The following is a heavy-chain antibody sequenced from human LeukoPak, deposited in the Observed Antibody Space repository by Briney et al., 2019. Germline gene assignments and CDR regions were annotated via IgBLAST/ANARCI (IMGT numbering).Heavy chain of an antibody. CDR2: ISYSGNT. CDR3: ARAGYHYDSSGYSPFDY. J-gene: IGHJ4*02. CDR1: GGSISSFY. V-gene: IGHV4-59*01. D-gene: IGHD3-22*01. Sequence: SETLSLTCTVSGGSISSFYWSWIRQPPGKGLEWIGYISYSGNTNYNPSLESRVTISLDIFKNQFTLKLTSVTAADTAVYYCARAGYHYDSSGYSPFDYWGQGTLVTVSS.